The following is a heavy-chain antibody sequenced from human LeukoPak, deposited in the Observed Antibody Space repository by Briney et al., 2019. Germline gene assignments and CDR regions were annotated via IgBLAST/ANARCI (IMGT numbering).Heavy chain of an antibody. J-gene: IGHJ6*02. Sequence: GASVKVSCKASGGTFSSYAISWVRQAPGQGLEWMGGIIPIFGTANYAQKFQGRVTITADESTSTAYMELSSLRSEDTAVYYCARHSIWSSSWDYYGMDVWGQGTTVTVSS. CDR1: GGTFSSYA. CDR2: IIPIFGTA. D-gene: IGHD6-13*01. CDR3: ARHSIWSSSWDYYGMDV. V-gene: IGHV1-69*13.